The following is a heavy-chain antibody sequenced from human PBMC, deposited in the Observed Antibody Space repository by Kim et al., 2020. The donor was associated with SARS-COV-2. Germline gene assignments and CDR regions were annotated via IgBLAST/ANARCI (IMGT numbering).Heavy chain of an antibody. V-gene: IGHV5-10-1*01. J-gene: IGHJ4*02. D-gene: IGHD3-10*01. CDR3: ARHEVLWFGELFLFDY. Sequence: SFQGHVTISADKSISTAYLQWSSLKASDTAMYYCARHEVLWFGELFLFDYWGQGTLVTVSS.